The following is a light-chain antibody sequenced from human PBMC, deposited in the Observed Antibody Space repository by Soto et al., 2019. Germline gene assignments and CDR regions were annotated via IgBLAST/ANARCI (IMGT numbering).Light chain of an antibody. Sequence: EIVLTQSPATLSLSPGERATLSCRASQSVSSYLAWYQQKPGQAPRLLIYDASNRAAGIPARFSGSGSGTDFTLTISSLEPEDVAVYYCQQYNNWPPWTFGQGTKVDIK. CDR3: QQYNNWPPWT. V-gene: IGKV3-11*01. J-gene: IGKJ1*01. CDR1: QSVSSY. CDR2: DAS.